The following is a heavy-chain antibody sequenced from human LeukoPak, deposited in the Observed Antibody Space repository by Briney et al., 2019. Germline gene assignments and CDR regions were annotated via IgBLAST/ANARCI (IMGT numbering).Heavy chain of an antibody. CDR2: INPKNGDT. J-gene: IGHJ4*02. CDR3: ARLSAL. CDR1: GYPFSDYY. V-gene: IGHV1-2*02. Sequence: ASVKVSCKTSGYPFSDYYIHWIRQASGQGLESMGWINPKNGDTKYAQRSQGRLTITMGTSIDTVYMELRSLRYDDTAVYYCARLSALWGQETLVTVSS.